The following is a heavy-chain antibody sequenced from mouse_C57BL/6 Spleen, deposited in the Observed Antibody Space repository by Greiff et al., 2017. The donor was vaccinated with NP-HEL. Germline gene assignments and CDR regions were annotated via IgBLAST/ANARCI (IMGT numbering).Heavy chain of an antibody. CDR2: IYPGDGDT. D-gene: IGHD1-1*01. CDR1: GYAFSSYW. V-gene: IGHV1-80*01. CDR3: ARGPHYYGSSLYAMDY. J-gene: IGHJ4*01. Sequence: QVQLQQSGAELVKPGASVKISCKASGYAFSSYWMNWVKQRPGKGLEWIGQIYPGDGDTYSNGKFKGTATLSADKSSSPAYMQLSSLTSEDSAVYFCARGPHYYGSSLYAMDYWGQGTSVTVSS.